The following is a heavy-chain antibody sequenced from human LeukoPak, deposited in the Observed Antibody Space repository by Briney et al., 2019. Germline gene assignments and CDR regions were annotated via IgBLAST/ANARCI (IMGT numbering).Heavy chain of an antibody. J-gene: IGHJ6*03. Sequence: SETLSLTCTVSGGSISSSNYYWGWIRQPPGKGLEWIGSVYYSGNTYSNPSLKSRVTISVDTSKNQFSLKLTSVTAADTAVYYCASLRGNYYYYYMDVWGKGTTVTVSS. CDR1: GGSISSSNYY. CDR3: ASLRGNYYYYYMDV. V-gene: IGHV4-39*07. CDR2: VYYSGNT. D-gene: IGHD3-16*01.